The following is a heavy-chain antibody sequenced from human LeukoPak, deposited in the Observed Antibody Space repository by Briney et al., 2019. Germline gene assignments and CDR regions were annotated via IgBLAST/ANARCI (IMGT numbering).Heavy chain of an antibody. D-gene: IGHD3-10*01. J-gene: IGHJ4*02. CDR3: ARATAGRYFDS. Sequence: GGSLRLSCAASGFTFSNYWMDWVRQTPGKGLVSISRIKSDGSSTSYADSVKGRFTISRDNAKNTLYLQMNSLRAEDTAVYYCARATAGRYFDSWGQGTLVTVSS. CDR2: IKSDGSST. V-gene: IGHV3-74*01. CDR1: GFTFSNYW.